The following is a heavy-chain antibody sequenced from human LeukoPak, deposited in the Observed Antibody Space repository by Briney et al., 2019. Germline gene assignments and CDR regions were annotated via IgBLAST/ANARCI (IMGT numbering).Heavy chain of an antibody. CDR2: NT. Sequence: SETLSLTCTVSGASISSSTYYWGWIRQPPGKGLEWIGSNTYYNPSLKSRVTISLDTSKNQFSLKLSSLTAADTAVYYCARLGYCSGGSCYQDYWGQGTLVTVSS. J-gene: IGHJ4*02. V-gene: IGHV4-39*01. D-gene: IGHD2-15*01. CDR1: GASISSSTYY. CDR3: ARLGYCSGGSCYQDY.